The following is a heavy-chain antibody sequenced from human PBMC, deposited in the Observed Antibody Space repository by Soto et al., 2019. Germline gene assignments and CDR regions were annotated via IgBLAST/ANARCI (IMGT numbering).Heavy chain of an antibody. CDR2: ISYNGST. D-gene: IGHD3-9*01. CDR1: AGSITSDSYY. Sequence: ASETLSLTCTVSAGSITSDSYYWGWIRQPPEKGLERIASISYNGSTYYKPTLKKRLTISVNTSKRQISLKMSSETAADTAVYYCVRFWPPPDYDTLTGYTDAFDYWGQGTLVTVS. J-gene: IGHJ4*02. CDR3: VRFWPPPDYDTLTGYTDAFDY. V-gene: IGHV4-39*01.